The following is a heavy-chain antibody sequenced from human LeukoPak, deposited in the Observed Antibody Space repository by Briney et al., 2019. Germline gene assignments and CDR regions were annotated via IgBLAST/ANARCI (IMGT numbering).Heavy chain of an antibody. V-gene: IGHV4-30-2*01. J-gene: IGHJ4*02. CDR1: GGSTSSGGYY. D-gene: IGHD2-8*01. Sequence: SQTLSLTCTVSGGSTSSGGYYWSWIRQPPGKGLEWIGYIYHSGSTYYNPSLKSRVTISVDRSKNQFSLKLSSVTAADTAVYYCARYCTNGVCPPDYWGQGTLVTVSS. CDR3: ARYCTNGVCPPDY. CDR2: IYHSGST.